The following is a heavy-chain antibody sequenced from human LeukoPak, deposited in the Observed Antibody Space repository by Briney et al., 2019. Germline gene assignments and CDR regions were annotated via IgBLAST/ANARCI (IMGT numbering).Heavy chain of an antibody. V-gene: IGHV4-59*01. CDR3: ARAAPRYSSSWTNFDY. J-gene: IGHJ4*02. Sequence: SETLSLTCTVSGGSISSYYWSWIRQPPGKGLEWIGYIYYSGSTNYNPSLKSRVTISVDTSKNQFSLKLSSVTAADTAVYYCARAAPRYSSSWTNFDYWGQGTLVTVSS. CDR2: IYYSGST. D-gene: IGHD6-13*01. CDR1: GGSISSYY.